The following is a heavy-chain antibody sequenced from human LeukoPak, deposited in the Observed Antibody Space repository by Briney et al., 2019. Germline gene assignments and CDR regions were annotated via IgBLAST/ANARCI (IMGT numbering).Heavy chain of an antibody. D-gene: IGHD3-10*01. CDR1: GFTVSSNY. CDR2: IYSGGTT. J-gene: IGHJ4*02. Sequence: PGGSLRLSCAASGFTVSSNYMSWVRQPQGKGLEWVSVIYSGGTTFYADSVKGRFTISRDNSKNTLYLQMNSLRADDTAVYYCAKLKGWYGEGYFDYWGQGTVVTVSS. CDR3: AKLKGWYGEGYFDY. V-gene: IGHV3-53*01.